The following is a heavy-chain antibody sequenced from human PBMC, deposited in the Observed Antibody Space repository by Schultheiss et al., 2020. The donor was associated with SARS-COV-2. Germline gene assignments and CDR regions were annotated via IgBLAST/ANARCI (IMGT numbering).Heavy chain of an antibody. J-gene: IGHJ4*02. CDR2: IYYSGST. Sequence: SETLSLTCTVSGGSISSGSYYWSWIRQPAGKGLEWIGYIYYSGSTYYNPSLKSRVTISVDTSKNQFSLKLSSVTAADTAVYYCARDSSSGWGRWGQGTLVTVSS. D-gene: IGHD6-19*01. V-gene: IGHV4-61*10. CDR1: GGSISSGSYY. CDR3: ARDSSSGWGR.